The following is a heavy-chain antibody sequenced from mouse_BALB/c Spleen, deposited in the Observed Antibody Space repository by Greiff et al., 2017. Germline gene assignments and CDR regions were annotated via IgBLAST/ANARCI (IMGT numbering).Heavy chain of an antibody. CDR3: ASTIGTYYAMDY. CDR2: IDPANGNT. J-gene: IGHJ4*01. Sequence: VQLKQSGAELVKPGASVKLSCTASGFNIKDTYMHWVKQRPEQGLEWIGRIDPANGNTKYDPKFQGKATITADTSSNTAYLQLSSLTSEDTTVYYCASTIGTYYAMDYWGQGTSVTVSS. D-gene: IGHD2-14*01. V-gene: IGHV14-3*02. CDR1: GFNIKDTY.